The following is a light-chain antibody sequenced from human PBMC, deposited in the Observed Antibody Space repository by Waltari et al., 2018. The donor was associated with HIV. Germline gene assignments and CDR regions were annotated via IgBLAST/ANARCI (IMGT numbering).Light chain of an antibody. CDR1: SSDVGGYNY. CDR2: EVS. J-gene: IGLJ2*01. Sequence: QSALTQPASVSGSPGQSITISCTGTSSDVGGYNYVSWYQQHPGNAPKLIIYEVSNRPSGVSNRFSGSESGNTASLTFSGLQAEDEADYYCSSYTSRSTLYVVFGGGTKLTVL. V-gene: IGLV2-14*01. CDR3: SSYTSRSTLYVV.